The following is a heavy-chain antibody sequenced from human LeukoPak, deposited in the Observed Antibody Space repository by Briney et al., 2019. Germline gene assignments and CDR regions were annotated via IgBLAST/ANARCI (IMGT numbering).Heavy chain of an antibody. CDR3: ARVSPSLTGDQYYFDY. J-gene: IGHJ4*02. CDR2: IYYSGST. Sequence: PSETLSLTCTVSGGSISSYYWSWIRQPPGKGLEWIGYIYYSGSTNYNPSLKSRVTISVDTSKNQFSLKLSSVTAADTAVYYCARVSPSLTGDQYYFDYWGQGTLVTVSS. D-gene: IGHD7-27*01. V-gene: IGHV4-59*01. CDR1: GGSISSYY.